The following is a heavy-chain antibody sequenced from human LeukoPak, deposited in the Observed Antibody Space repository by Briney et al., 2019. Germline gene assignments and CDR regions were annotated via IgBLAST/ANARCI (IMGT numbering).Heavy chain of an antibody. CDR2: ILPDGSA. V-gene: IGHV3-23*01. J-gene: IGHJ4*02. CDR3: AKGSGLGSYNF. CDR1: GFTFSAHA. Sequence: GGSLRLSCAASGFTFSAHAMAWVRQASGKGLEWVSGILPDGSAYYADPVKGRFTTSRDNYKNTLYLQLTSLRYEDTAVYYCAKGSGLGSYNFWGQGILVTVSS. D-gene: IGHD1-26*01.